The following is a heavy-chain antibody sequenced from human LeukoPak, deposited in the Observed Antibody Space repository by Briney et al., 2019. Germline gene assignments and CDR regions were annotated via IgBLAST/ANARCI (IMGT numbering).Heavy chain of an antibody. CDR2: INHSGST. J-gene: IGHJ3*02. Sequence: SETLSLTCAVYGGSFSGYYWSWIRQPSGKGLEWIGEINHSGSTNYNPSLKSRVTISVDTSKNQFSLKLSSVTAADTAVYYCASPRVGSVDAFDIWGQGTMVTVSS. V-gene: IGHV4-34*01. CDR3: ASPRVGSVDAFDI. CDR1: GGSFSGYY.